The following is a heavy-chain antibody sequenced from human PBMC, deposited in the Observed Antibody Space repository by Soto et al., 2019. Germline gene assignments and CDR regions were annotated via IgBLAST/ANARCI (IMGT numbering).Heavy chain of an antibody. CDR3: ARCLYCGGGCDSHFDY. CDR1: GGTFSNYP. V-gene: IGHV1-69*01. J-gene: IGHJ4*02. Sequence: VQLVQSGAEVKKPGSSVKVSCKASGGTFSNYPFIWVRQAPGQGLDWMGGIIPIFGTTDYGQRFQGRVTITADESTNTAYMELSSLRSDDTAVYYCARCLYCGGGCDSHFDYWGQGTLVTVSS. D-gene: IGHD2-21*02. CDR2: IIPIFGTT.